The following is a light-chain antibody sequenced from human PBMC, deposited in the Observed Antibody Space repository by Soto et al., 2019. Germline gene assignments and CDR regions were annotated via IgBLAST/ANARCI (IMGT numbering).Light chain of an antibody. CDR2: LEGSGSY. CDR1: SGHSSYI. Sequence: QAVVTQSSSASASLGSSVKLTCTLSSGHSSYIIAWHQQQPGKAPRYLLKLEGSGSYNKGSGVPDRFSGSSSGADRSLTISNLQFEDEADYYCETWDSNTHSVFGGGTKLTVL. J-gene: IGLJ3*02. CDR3: ETWDSNTHSV. V-gene: IGLV4-60*02.